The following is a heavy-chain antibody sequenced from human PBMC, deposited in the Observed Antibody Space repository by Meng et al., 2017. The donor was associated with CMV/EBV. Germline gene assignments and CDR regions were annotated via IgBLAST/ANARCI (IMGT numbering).Heavy chain of an antibody. CDR3: ARVGRRDATEDY. CDR1: GGTFSSYA. CDR2: IIPILGIA. Sequence: SVKVSCKASGGTFSSYAISWVRQAPGQGLEWMGGIIPILGIADYAQKFQGRVTITADKSTSTAYMELSSLRSEDTAVYYCARVGRRDATEDYWGQGTLVTVSS. J-gene: IGHJ4*02. D-gene: IGHD5-24*01. V-gene: IGHV1-69*10.